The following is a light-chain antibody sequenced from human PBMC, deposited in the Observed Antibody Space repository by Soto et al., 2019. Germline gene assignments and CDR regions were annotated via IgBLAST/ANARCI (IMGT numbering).Light chain of an antibody. CDR2: KAS. Sequence: DTQMTQSPSTLSASVGDRVTITCRASQTITSWLAWYQQKPGKAPKLLIYKASTLQPGVPSRFSGSGSGTEFTLTISSLQPDDFATYCCQQYNSFARTFGGGTKVEIK. J-gene: IGKJ4*01. CDR1: QTITSW. CDR3: QQYNSFART. V-gene: IGKV1-5*03.